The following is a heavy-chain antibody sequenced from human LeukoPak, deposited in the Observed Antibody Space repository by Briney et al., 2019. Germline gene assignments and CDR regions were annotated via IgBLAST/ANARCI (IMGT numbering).Heavy chain of an antibody. CDR2: MNPSTGNT. CDR1: GYTFSSYD. CDR3: ARLSETPAFYPGGRYLYLAY. Sequence: ASVKVSCKASGYTFSSYDINWVRQVTGQGLEWMGWMNPSTGNTGYAQKFQGRVTMTRDTSTSTAYMELSSLKSEDTAVYYCARLSETPAFYPGGRYLYLAYWGQGAQVTVSS. J-gene: IGHJ4*02. V-gene: IGHV1-8*01. D-gene: IGHD2-8*02.